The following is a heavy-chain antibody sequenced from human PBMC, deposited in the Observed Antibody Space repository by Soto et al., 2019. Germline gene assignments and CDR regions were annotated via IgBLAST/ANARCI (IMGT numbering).Heavy chain of an antibody. J-gene: IGHJ4*02. D-gene: IGHD3-22*01. CDR1: GFTFSSYG. V-gene: IGHV3-30*18. CDR3: ANQDRRGYYLEY. Sequence: WGSLRLSCAASGFTFSSYGFHWVRQAPGKGLEWVAVISYDGSNKYYVDSVKGRFTISRDNSKNTLYLQMNSLTAEDTAVYYWANQDRRGYYLEYWGPGNLLTVFS. CDR2: ISYDGSNK.